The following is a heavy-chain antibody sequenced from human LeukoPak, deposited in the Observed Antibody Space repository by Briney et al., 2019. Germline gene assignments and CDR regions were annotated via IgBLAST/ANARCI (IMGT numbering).Heavy chain of an antibody. D-gene: IGHD4-17*01. CDR2: ISSSSSMI. CDR1: GFTFSSYS. J-gene: IGHJ4*02. CDR3: ARDYGDLPARVPYFDY. Sequence: GGSLRLSCAASGFTFSSYSMNWVRQAPGKGLEWVSYISSSSSMIYYADSVKGRFTISRDNAKNSLYLQMRSLRDEDTAIYYCARDYGDLPARVPYFDYWGQGTLVTVSS. V-gene: IGHV3-48*02.